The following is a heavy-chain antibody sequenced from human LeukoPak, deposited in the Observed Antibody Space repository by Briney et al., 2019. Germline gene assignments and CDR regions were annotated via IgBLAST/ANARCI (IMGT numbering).Heavy chain of an antibody. CDR1: GFTVTTDH. J-gene: IGHJ4*02. CDR2: IYSAGSP. Sequence: PGGSLRLSCAASGFTVTTDHRSWVRQAAGKGLECVSVIYSAGSPSHADSVKGRFTISRDNSKNTVHLQMNSLRAEDTAVYYCARVWELSFDYGGRGTVVTVSA. V-gene: IGHV3-53*01. CDR3: ARVWELSFDY. D-gene: IGHD1-26*01.